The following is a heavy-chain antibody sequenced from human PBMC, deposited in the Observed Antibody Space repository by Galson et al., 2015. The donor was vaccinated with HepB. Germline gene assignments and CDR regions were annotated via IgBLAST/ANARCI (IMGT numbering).Heavy chain of an antibody. CDR2: TYYRSKWHN. V-gene: IGHV6-1*01. CDR3: AILAAGGDTKFDY. D-gene: IGHD6-13*01. Sequence: CAISGDSVSSNSAAWNWIRQSPSRGLEWLGRTYYRSKWHNDYAVSVKSRITINPDTSKNQFSLQLNSVTPEDTAVYYWAILAAGGDTKFDYWGQGTQVTVSS. CDR1: GDSVSSNSAA. J-gene: IGHJ4*02.